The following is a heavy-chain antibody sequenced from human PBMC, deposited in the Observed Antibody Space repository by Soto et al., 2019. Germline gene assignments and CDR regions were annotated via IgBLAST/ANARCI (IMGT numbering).Heavy chain of an antibody. CDR3: ARDSPEPPPGISVAGPLYYNYYGMDV. Sequence: PGGSLRLSCAASGLTFSSNWMSWVRQAPGRGLECVANIKQDGNEKYYVDSVKGRFTISRDNAKNSLYLQMNSLRAEDTAVYYSARDSPEPPPGISVAGPLYYNYYGMDVWGQGTTVTVSS. V-gene: IGHV3-7*05. J-gene: IGHJ6*02. D-gene: IGHD6-19*01. CDR1: GLTFSSNW. CDR2: IKQDGNEK.